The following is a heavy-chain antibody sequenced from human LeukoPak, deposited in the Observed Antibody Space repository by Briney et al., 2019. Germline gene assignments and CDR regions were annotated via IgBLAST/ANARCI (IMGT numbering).Heavy chain of an antibody. CDR3: ARGDSSSGYYFDV. D-gene: IGHD6-6*01. J-gene: IGHJ4*02. Sequence: ASVTVSCLASGYTFTRYYMHWVRQAPGQGLEGMGIINPSGGSTSYAQKFQGRVTMTRDMSTSTVYMELSSLRSEDTAVYYCARGDSSSGYYFDVWGQGTLVTVSS. V-gene: IGHV1-46*01. CDR1: GYTFTRYY. CDR2: INPSGGST.